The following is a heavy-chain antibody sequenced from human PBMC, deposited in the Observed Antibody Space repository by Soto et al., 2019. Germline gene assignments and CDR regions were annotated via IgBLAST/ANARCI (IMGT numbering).Heavy chain of an antibody. CDR3: ARIVVGATVDL. CDR1: GDSVSTDRYF. CDR2: ISYTGDT. D-gene: IGHD1-26*01. Sequence: SETLSLTCSVSGDSVSTDRYFWTWIRQPPGKGLEWIAYISYTGDTNYNPSLKSRVTISIDTSRNQFSLTLTSVTAADTAVYFCARIVVGATVDLWGQGSLVTVSS. V-gene: IGHV4-61*01. J-gene: IGHJ5*02.